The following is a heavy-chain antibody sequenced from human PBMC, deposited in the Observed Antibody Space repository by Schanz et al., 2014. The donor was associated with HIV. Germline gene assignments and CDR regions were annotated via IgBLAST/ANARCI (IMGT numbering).Heavy chain of an antibody. CDR1: GGSISSGGHF. Sequence: QVQLQESGPGLVKPSQTLSLTCVVSGGSISSGGHFWSWIRQHPGKGLEWIGYIYYSGSTNYNPSLKSRVTISVDTSKNQSSLKLSSVTAADTAVYYCARRTIFGPRRYYFDYWGQGTLITVSS. J-gene: IGHJ4*02. CDR2: IYYSGST. CDR3: ARRTIFGPRRYYFDY. V-gene: IGHV4-31*11. D-gene: IGHD3-3*01.